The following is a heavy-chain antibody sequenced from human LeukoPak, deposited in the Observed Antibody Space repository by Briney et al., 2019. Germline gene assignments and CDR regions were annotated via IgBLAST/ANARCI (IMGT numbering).Heavy chain of an antibody. Sequence: ASVKVSCKASGYTFTSYDISWVRQAPGQGLEWMGWISAYNGNTNYAQKLQGRVTMTTDTSTSTAYMELRSLRSDDTAVYYCARYCSGGSCYSDAFDYWGQGTLVTVSS. V-gene: IGHV1-18*01. CDR3: ARYCSGGSCYSDAFDY. CDR1: GYTFTSYD. CDR2: ISAYNGNT. D-gene: IGHD2-15*01. J-gene: IGHJ4*02.